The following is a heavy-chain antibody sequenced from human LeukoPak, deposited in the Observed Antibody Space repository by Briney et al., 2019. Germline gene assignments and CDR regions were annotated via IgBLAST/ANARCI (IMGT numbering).Heavy chain of an antibody. V-gene: IGHV1-2*06. CDR3: ARDSSGGYYYMDV. CDR1: GYTFIGYY. Sequence: ASVKVSCKASGYTFIGYYIHWVRQAPGQGLEWMGRINPNSGGTNYARKFQARVTMTRDTAISTAYMELNSLISDDTAVYYCARDSSGGYYYMDVCGKGTTVTVSS. J-gene: IGHJ6*03. CDR2: INPNSGGT. D-gene: IGHD2-15*01.